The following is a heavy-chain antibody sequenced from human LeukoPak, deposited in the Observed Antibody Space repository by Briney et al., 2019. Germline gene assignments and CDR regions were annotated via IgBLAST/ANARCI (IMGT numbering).Heavy chain of an antibody. D-gene: IGHD5-12*01. CDR1: GVSFSGYY. CDR2: INHSGST. CDR3: ATQWVYSGYDL. V-gene: IGHV4-34*01. J-gene: IGHJ4*02. Sequence: SETLSLTCAVYGVSFSGYYWSWIRQPPGKGLEWIGEINHSGSTNYNPSLKSRVTISVGMSKNQFSLKLSSVTAADTAVYYCATQWVYSGYDLWGQGTLVTVSS.